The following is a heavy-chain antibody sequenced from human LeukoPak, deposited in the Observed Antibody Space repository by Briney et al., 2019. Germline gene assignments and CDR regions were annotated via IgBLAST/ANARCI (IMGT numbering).Heavy chain of an antibody. CDR3: ARALTRDALDL. CDR1: GYSISSGYY. V-gene: IGHV4-38-2*02. Sequence: PSETLSLTCTVSGYSISSGYYWGWIRPPPGKGLEWIGSIYHSGSTYYNPSLKSRVTISVDTSKNQFSLKLSSVTAADTAVYYCARALTRDALDLWGQGTMVTVSS. CDR2: IYHSGST. J-gene: IGHJ3*01.